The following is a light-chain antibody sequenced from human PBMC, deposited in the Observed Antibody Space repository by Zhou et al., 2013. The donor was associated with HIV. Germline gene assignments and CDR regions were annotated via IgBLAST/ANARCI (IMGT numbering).Light chain of an antibody. V-gene: IGKV1-13*02. Sequence: AIQLTQSPSSLSASVGDRVTITCRASQAISSALAWYQQKPGKSPNLLIYDASNLESGVPSRFSGSGSGTDFTLTITSLQPDDFATYYCQQYNSYLYTFGQGTKLEIK. J-gene: IGKJ2*01. CDR3: QQYNSYLYT. CDR2: DAS. CDR1: QAISSA.